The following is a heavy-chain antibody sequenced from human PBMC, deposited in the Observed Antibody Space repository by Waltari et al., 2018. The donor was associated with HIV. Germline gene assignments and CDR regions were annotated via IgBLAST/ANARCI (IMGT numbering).Heavy chain of an antibody. J-gene: IGHJ4*02. CDR1: GCTFSSYA. CDR2: ISGSGGST. D-gene: IGHD2-21*01. Sequence: EQVLEAGGVLVQPGVSVRISGVASGCTFSSYAMSWVRQAPGKGLEWFSFISGSGGSTYYADSVKGRFTISRDNSKNTLYLQMNSLRAEDTAVYYCAKDNRDPLGTLWYWGQGTLVTVSS. V-gene: IGHV3-23*01. CDR3: AKDNRDPLGTLWY.